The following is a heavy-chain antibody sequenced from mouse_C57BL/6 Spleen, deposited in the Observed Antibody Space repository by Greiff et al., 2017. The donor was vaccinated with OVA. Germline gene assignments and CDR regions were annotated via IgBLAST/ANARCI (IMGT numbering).Heavy chain of an antibody. CDR1: GYTFTSYW. Sequence: QVHVKQPGAELVKPGASVKLSCKASGYTFTSYWMHWVKQRPGPGLEWIGMIHPNSGSTNYNEKFKSKATLTVDKSSSTAYLQLSSLKSEDYAVYYCARVELGRWAMDYWGQGTSVTVSS. J-gene: IGHJ4*01. D-gene: IGHD4-1*01. CDR3: ARVELGRWAMDY. CDR2: IHPNSGST. V-gene: IGHV1-64*01.